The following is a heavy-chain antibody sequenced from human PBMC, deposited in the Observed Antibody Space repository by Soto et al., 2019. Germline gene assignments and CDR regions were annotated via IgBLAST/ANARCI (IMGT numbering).Heavy chain of an antibody. CDR2: ISSSSSYI. CDR1: GFTFSSYS. J-gene: IGHJ4*02. D-gene: IGHD3-10*01. V-gene: IGHV3-21*01. Sequence: EVQLVESGGGLVKPGGSLRLSCAASGFTFSSYSMNWVRQAPGKGLEWVSSISSSSSYIYYADSVKGRFTISRDNAKNSPYLQMNSLRAEDTAVYYCARDLGRFGTYYFDYWGQGTLVTVSS. CDR3: ARDLGRFGTYYFDY.